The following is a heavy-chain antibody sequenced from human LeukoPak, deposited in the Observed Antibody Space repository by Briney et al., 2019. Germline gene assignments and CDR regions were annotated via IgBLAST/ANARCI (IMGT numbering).Heavy chain of an antibody. CDR1: GFTFTSYS. CDR3: AREPDCSGGSCYSATTGPLDY. Sequence: GGSLGLSCAASGFTFTSYSMNWVRQAPGKGLEWVSYISTSGTTIYYSDSAKGRFTISRDNAKNSLYLQMNSLRAEDTAVYYCAREPDCSGGSCYSATTGPLDYWGQGTLVTVSS. D-gene: IGHD2-15*01. CDR2: ISTSGTTI. J-gene: IGHJ4*02. V-gene: IGHV3-48*04.